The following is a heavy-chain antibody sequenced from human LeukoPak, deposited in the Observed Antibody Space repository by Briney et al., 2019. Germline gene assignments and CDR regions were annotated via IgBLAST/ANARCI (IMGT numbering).Heavy chain of an antibody. J-gene: IGHJ3*02. CDR3: ARVFGYYDSSGYYGGGAFDI. CDR2: ISSNGGST. V-gene: IGHV3-64D*06. D-gene: IGHD3-22*01. Sequence: GGSLRLSCSASGFTFSSYAMHWVRQAPGKGLEYVSAISSNGGSTYYADSVKGRFTISRDNSKNTLYLQMSSLRAEDTAVYYCARVFGYYDSSGYYGGGAFDIWGQGTMVTVSS. CDR1: GFTFSSYA.